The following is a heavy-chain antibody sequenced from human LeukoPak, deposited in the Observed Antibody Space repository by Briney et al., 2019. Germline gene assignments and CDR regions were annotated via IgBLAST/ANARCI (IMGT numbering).Heavy chain of an antibody. CDR2: IYPGDSDT. J-gene: IGHJ5*02. CDR1: ACSFTSYW. Sequence: AESLKSSCKASACSFTSYWISCVGQMPGKGLEWMGIIYPGDSDTRYSPSFQGQVTISADKYISTAYLQWSSLKASDTAMYYCARRVSSWNWFDPWGQGTLVTVSS. CDR3: ARRVSSWNWFDP. V-gene: IGHV5-51*01. D-gene: IGHD3-16*01.